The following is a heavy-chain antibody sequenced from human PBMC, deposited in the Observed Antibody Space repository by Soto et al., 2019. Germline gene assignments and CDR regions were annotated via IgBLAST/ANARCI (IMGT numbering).Heavy chain of an antibody. V-gene: IGHV1-18*04. D-gene: IGHD3-9*01. CDR3: AREPRGLNLTYARLGAS. CDR2: ISVYNGDT. Sequence: QVRLVQSGAEVKKPGASVKVSCKASGYTFATYGIGWVRQAPGRGLEWMGWISVYNGDTKYAQEFQGRVTMTTDRSTGTANMELRSSTFDDTAIYSCAREPRGLNLTYARLGASWGQGTLVTVSS. CDR1: GYTFATYG. J-gene: IGHJ5*02.